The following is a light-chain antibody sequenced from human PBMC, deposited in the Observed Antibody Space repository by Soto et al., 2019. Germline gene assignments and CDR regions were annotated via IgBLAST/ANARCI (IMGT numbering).Light chain of an antibody. V-gene: IGKV3-15*01. CDR2: RAS. CDR3: QQYHNLWS. CDR1: QNIYSN. J-gene: IGKJ1*01. Sequence: IALTQSPATVSVSPGDRVTLSCWASQNIYSNLGWYQQRPGQAPRLXIYRASARPTGIPARLSGSGSGTEFTLTISSLQSEDFATYYCQQYHNLWSFGRGTKVDIK.